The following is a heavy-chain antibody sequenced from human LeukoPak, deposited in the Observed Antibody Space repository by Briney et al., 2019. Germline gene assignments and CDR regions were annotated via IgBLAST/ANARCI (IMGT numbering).Heavy chain of an antibody. CDR2: IYSGGST. J-gene: IGHJ4*02. Sequence: GGSLRLSCAASGFTVSSNYMSWVRQAPGKGLEWVSVIYSGGSTYYADSVKGRFTISRDNSKNTLYLQMNSLRAEDTAVYYCARDLSGYSHGWDYWGQGTLVTVSS. CDR1: GFTVSSNY. D-gene: IGHD5-18*01. CDR3: ARDLSGYSHGWDY. V-gene: IGHV3-66*01.